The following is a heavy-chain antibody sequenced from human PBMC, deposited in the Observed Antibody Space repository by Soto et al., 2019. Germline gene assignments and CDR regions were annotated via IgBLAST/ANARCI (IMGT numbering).Heavy chain of an antibody. V-gene: IGHV3-30-3*01. CDR1: GVPFSSYA. J-gene: IGHJ4*02. CDR2: ISYDGSNK. D-gene: IGHD3-22*01. CDR3: AGGDFNYYDSSGSDY. Sequence: GGSLRLSCAASGVPFSSYAMHWVRQATGKGLEWVAVISYDGSNKYYADSVKGRFTISRDNSKNTLYLQMNSLRAEDTAVYYCAGGDFNYYDSSGSDYWGQGTLVTVSS.